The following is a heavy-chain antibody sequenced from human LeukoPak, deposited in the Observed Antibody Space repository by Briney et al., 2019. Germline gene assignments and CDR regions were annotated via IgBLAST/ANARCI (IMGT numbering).Heavy chain of an antibody. D-gene: IGHD6-19*01. CDR2: INPSGGST. V-gene: IGHV1-46*01. J-gene: IGHJ5*02. CDR1: GYTFTSYY. CDR3: ARETVNSPIAVAGGWFDP. Sequence: GASVKVSCKASGYTFTSYYMHWVRQAPGQGLEWMGIINPSGGSTSYAQKFQGRVTMTRDMSTSTVYMELSSLRSDDTAVYYCARETVNSPIAVAGGWFDPWGQGTLVTVSS.